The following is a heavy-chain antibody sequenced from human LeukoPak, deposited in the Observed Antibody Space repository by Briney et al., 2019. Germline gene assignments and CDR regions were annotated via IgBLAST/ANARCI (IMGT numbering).Heavy chain of an antibody. D-gene: IGHD3-10*01. CDR2: INPSGGST. CDR1: GGTFSSYA. CDR3: ARAKGQTGYYYYYMDV. J-gene: IGHJ6*03. Sequence: EASVKVSCKASGGTFSSYAISWVRQAPGQGLEWMGIINPSGGSTSYAQKFQGRVTMTRDMSTSTVYMELSSLRSEDTAVYYCARAKGQTGYYYYYMDVWGKGTTVTVSS. V-gene: IGHV1-46*01.